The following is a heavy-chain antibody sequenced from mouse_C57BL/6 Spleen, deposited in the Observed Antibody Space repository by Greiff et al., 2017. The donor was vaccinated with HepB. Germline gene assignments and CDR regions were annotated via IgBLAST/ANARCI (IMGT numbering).Heavy chain of an antibody. CDR1: GYTFTSYG. CDR2: IYPRSGNT. CDR3: ARGSYYGSSYSYAMDY. J-gene: IGHJ4*01. V-gene: IGHV1-81*01. Sequence: VQGVESGAELARPGASVKLSCKASGYTFTSYGISWVKQRTGQGLEWIGEIYPRSGNTYYNEKFKGKATLTADKSSSTAYMELRSLTSEDSAVYFCARGSYYGSSYSYAMDYWGQGTSVTVSS. D-gene: IGHD1-1*01.